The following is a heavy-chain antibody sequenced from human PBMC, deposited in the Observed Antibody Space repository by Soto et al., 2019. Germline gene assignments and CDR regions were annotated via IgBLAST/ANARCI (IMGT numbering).Heavy chain of an antibody. D-gene: IGHD4-17*01. Sequence: QVQLQESGPGLVKTSQTLSLTCTVSGGSISSGGYYWSWIRQHPGKGMEWIGYIYYSGSTYYNPSLKSRVTISVDTSKNQFALKLSSVTAADTAVYYCARDATVTHYYYGMDVWGQGTTVTVSS. V-gene: IGHV4-31*03. J-gene: IGHJ6*02. CDR3: ARDATVTHYYYGMDV. CDR1: GGSISSGGYY. CDR2: IYYSGST.